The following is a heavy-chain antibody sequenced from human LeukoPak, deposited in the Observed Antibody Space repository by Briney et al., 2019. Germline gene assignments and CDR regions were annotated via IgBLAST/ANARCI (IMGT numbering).Heavy chain of an antibody. CDR1: GSTFSSYA. Sequence: GGSLRLSCAASGSTFSSYAMSWVRQAPGKGLEWVSAISGSGGSTYYADSVKGRFTISRDNSKSTLYLQMNSLRAEDTAVYYCAKALVVPAAMGGYFDYWGQGTLVTVSS. CDR3: AKALVVPAAMGGYFDY. J-gene: IGHJ4*02. D-gene: IGHD2-2*01. V-gene: IGHV3-23*01. CDR2: ISGSGGST.